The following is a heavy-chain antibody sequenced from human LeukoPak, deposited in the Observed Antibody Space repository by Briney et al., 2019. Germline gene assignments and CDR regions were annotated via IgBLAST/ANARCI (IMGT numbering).Heavy chain of an antibody. CDR3: TRVPGYSYGLDY. D-gene: IGHD5-18*01. V-gene: IGHV3-49*03. J-gene: IGHJ4*02. Sequence: GGSLRLSCAASGFTFSDYYMSWIRQAPGKGLEWVGFIRSKAYGGTTEYAASVKGRFTISRDDSKSIAYLQTNSLKTEDTAVYYCTRVPGYSYGLDYWGQGTLVTVSS. CDR1: GFTFSDYY. CDR2: IRSKAYGGTT.